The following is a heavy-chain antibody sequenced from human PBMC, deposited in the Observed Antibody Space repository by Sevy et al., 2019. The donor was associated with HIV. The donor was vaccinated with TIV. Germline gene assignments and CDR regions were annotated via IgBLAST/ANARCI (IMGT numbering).Heavy chain of an antibody. D-gene: IGHD2-8*01. V-gene: IGHV3-23*01. Sequence: GGSLRLSCAASGFTFSKYSMSWVRQPPGKGLEWVSTLSFGCGEINYADSVKGRFTISRDNSKSSVYLQMNNLRPEDTAVYYCAREGCTKPHDYWGQCTLVTVSS. CDR3: AREGCTKPHDY. CDR2: LSFGCGEI. CDR1: GFTFSKYS. J-gene: IGHJ4*02.